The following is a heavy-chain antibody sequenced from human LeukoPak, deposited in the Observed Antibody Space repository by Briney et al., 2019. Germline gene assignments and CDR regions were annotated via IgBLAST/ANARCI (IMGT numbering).Heavy chain of an antibody. Sequence: ASVKVSCKASGYTFTSYAMHWVRQAPGQRLEWMGWINAGNGNTKYSQKFQGRVTITRDTSASTAYMELSSLRSEDTAVYYCARDGCSGGSCYYPQSAWFDPWGQGTLVTVSS. CDR2: INAGNGNT. CDR3: ARDGCSGGSCYYPQSAWFDP. J-gene: IGHJ5*02. D-gene: IGHD2-15*01. CDR1: GYTFTSYA. V-gene: IGHV1-3*01.